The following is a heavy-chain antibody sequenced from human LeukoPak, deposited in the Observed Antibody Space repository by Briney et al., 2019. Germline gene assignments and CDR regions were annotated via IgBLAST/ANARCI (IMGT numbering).Heavy chain of an antibody. J-gene: IGHJ4*02. Sequence: ASVKVSCKASGYTFTSYGISWVRQAPGQGLEWMGWISAYNGNTNYAQKLQGRVTMTTDTSTSTAYMELRSLRSDDTAVYYCARGDILRYFDWLLPEFDYWGQGTLVTVSS. CDR3: ARGDILRYFDWLLPEFDY. CDR2: ISAYNGNT. CDR1: GYTFTSYG. V-gene: IGHV1-18*01. D-gene: IGHD3-9*01.